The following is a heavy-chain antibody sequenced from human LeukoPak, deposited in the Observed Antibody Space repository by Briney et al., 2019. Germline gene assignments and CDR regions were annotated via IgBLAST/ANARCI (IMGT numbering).Heavy chain of an antibody. V-gene: IGHV4-59*01. J-gene: IGHJ3*02. D-gene: IGHD3-9*01. Sequence: SETLSLTCTVSGGSISSYYWSWIRQPPGKGLEWIGYIYYSGSTNYNPSLKSRVTISVDTSKNQFSLKLSSVTAADTAVYYCARVREYYDILTGSPVGAFDIWGQGTMVTVSS. CDR1: GGSISSYY. CDR3: ARVREYYDILTGSPVGAFDI. CDR2: IYYSGST.